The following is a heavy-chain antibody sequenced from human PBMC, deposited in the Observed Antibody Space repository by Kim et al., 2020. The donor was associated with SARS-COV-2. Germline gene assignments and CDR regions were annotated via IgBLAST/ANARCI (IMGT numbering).Heavy chain of an antibody. J-gene: IGHJ3*02. Sequence: GGSLRLSCAASGFTFSSYAMHWVRQAPGKGLEWVAVISYDGSNKYYADSVKGRFTISRDNSKNTLYLQMNSLRAEDTAVYYCARGGYCSSTSCYRGDAFDIWGQGTMVTVSS. CDR3: ARGGYCSSTSCYRGDAFDI. V-gene: IGHV3-30-3*01. D-gene: IGHD2-2*02. CDR2: ISYDGSNK. CDR1: GFTFSSYA.